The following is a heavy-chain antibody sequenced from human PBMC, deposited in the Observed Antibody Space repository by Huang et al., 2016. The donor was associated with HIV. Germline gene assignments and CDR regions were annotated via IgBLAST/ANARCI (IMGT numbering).Heavy chain of an antibody. J-gene: IGHJ6*03. CDR2: INHSEST. Sequence: QVQLQQWGAGLLRPSETLSLTCAVYGGSFSGYYGTWFRQPPGKGLAWIGEINHSESTNSNPSLKSRVTISVDTSRNQFSLTLTSVTAADTAVYYCARGQGGYYYYYMDVWGKGTTVTVSS. V-gene: IGHV4-34*01. CDR1: GGSFSGYY. CDR3: ARGQGGYYYYYMDV.